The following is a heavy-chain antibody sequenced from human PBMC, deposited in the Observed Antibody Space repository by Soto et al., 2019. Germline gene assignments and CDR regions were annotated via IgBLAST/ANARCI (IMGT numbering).Heavy chain of an antibody. J-gene: IGHJ4*02. V-gene: IGHV3-74*01. CDR1: GFTFSAYW. CDR3: ARGPRVSSTGTGAH. CDR2: ISDDGSTA. D-gene: IGHD1-1*01. Sequence: GVSLKISCAVSGFTFSAYWMHWVRQVPGKGLAWVSRISDDGSTATYADSVKGRFVISRDNAKNSLYLEMNTLRADDSGLYYCARGPRVSSTGTGAHWGRGTLVTVSS.